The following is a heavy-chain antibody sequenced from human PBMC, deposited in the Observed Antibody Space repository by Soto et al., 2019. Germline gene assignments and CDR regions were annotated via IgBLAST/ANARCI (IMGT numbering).Heavy chain of an antibody. CDR1: GYIFTSYY. D-gene: IGHD1-1*01. J-gene: IGHJ3*02. CDR3: ARVYAGAWNGNDNSGTFDM. CDR2: IYPSDGRT. V-gene: IGHV1-46*03. Sequence: QVQLVQSGAEVKKPGASVKVSCKASGYIFTSYYMYWVRQAPGQGLEWVGRIYPSDGRTDNAQTFQGRVNMTRDTSTIKVYMELSSLRSEDTAMYYWARVYAGAWNGNDNSGTFDMWGQGTMVTVSS.